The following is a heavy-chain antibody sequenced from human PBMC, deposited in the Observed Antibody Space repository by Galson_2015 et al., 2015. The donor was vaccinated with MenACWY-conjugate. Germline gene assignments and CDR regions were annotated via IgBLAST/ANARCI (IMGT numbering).Heavy chain of an antibody. CDR2: ISGRRGRT. D-gene: IGHD3-22*01. CDR1: GFTFHNYA. V-gene: IGHV3-23*01. Sequence: SLRLSCAASGFTFHNYAMTWVRQTPGKGLEWVSSISGRRGRTDYADSVNGRFTISRDNSKNTLFLDMTTLRADDTALYYCAKRTDFYDNKGYYCPYFDSWGQGTLVTVSS. J-gene: IGHJ4*02. CDR3: AKRTDFYDNKGYYCPYFDS.